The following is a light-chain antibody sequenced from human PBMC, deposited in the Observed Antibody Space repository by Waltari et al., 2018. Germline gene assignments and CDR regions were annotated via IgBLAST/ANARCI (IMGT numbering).Light chain of an antibody. CDR3: QQRTNWPPT. J-gene: IGKJ4*01. CDR1: KSVSGY. V-gene: IGKV3-11*01. CDR2: AVS. Sequence: EIVLTQSPAPLSLSPGERVTLPCRASKSVSGYLAWYQQKPGQAPRLLIYAVSNRAIGIPARFSGSGSGTDFTLTISSLEPEDFAVYYCQQRTNWPPTFGGGTKVEIK.